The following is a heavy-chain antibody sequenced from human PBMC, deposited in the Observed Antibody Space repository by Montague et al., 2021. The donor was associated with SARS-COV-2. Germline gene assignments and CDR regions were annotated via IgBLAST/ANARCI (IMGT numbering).Heavy chain of an antibody. CDR3: ARGRRILLWFGELFPGGDYYGMDV. Sequence: SETLSLTCTVSGGSISSSSYYWGWIRQPPGKGLEWIGSIYYSGSTYYXPSLKSRVTMSVDTSKNQFSLKLSSVTAADTAVYYCARGRRILLWFGELFPGGDYYGMDVWGQGTTVTVSS. CDR2: IYYSGST. V-gene: IGHV4-39*07. CDR1: GGSISSSSYY. D-gene: IGHD3-10*01. J-gene: IGHJ6*02.